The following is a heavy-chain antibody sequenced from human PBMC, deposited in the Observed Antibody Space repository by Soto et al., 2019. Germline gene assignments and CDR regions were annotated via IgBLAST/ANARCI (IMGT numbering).Heavy chain of an antibody. J-gene: IGHJ6*02. CDR2: INPNSGGT. D-gene: IGHD1-20*01. V-gene: IGHV1-2*04. CDR1: GYTFTGYY. CDR3: ARGLNWNIPDYYYGMDV. Sequence: ASVKVSCKASGYTFTGYYMHWVRQAPGQGLEWMGWINPNSGGTNYAQKFQGWVTMTRDTSISTAYMELSRLRSDDTAVYYCARGLNWNIPDYYYGMDVWGQGTTVTVSS.